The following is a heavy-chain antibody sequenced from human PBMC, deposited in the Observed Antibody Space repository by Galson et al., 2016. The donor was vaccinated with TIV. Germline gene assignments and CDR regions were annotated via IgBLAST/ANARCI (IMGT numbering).Heavy chain of an antibody. V-gene: IGHV1-69*10. CDR1: GDTFSNYV. J-gene: IGHJ5*02. CDR3: DT. CDR2: INPLLRTT. Sequence: SVKVSCKASGDTFSNYVFNWVRLAPGQGLEWMGGINPLLRTTNYAQKFQGRLTITADKSTDTVYMELNSLRSGDTAIYYSDTWGQGTLVTVSS.